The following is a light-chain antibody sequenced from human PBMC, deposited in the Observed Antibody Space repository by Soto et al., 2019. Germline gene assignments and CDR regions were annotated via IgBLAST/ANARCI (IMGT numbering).Light chain of an antibody. CDR2: DVS. J-gene: IGLJ1*01. Sequence: QSALTQPRSVSGSPGQSVTISCTGTSSDVGGYNYVSWYQQHPGKAPKLMIYDVSKRPSGVPDRFSGSKSGNTASLTISGLQAESGADYYCRSYAGRDTSPYVFGTGTKLTVL. CDR1: SSDVGGYNY. V-gene: IGLV2-11*01. CDR3: RSYAGRDTSPYV.